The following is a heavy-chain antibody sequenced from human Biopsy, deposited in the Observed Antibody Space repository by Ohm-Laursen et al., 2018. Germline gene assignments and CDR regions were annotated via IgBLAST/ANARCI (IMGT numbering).Heavy chain of an antibody. V-gene: IGHV4-4*07. CDR1: GGSLSSYY. CDR3: ARWTPEYDSSRYYLDAFDI. Sequence: TLSLTCTVSGGSLSSYYWSWIRQPTGKGLEWIGRIYSSGSTNYNPSLKSRVTLSMDTSKRQFSLKLSFVTAADTAVYYCARWTPEYDSSRYYLDAFDIWGQGTKVTVSS. D-gene: IGHD3-22*01. CDR2: IYSSGST. J-gene: IGHJ3*02.